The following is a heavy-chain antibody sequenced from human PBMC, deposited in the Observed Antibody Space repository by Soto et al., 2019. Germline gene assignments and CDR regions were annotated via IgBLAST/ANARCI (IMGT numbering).Heavy chain of an antibody. D-gene: IGHD1-7*01. CDR2: IYRTGST. V-gene: IGHV4-4*02. CDR3: ASRDPGTSVDY. Sequence: PSETLSLTCAVSGGSFTSNNWWTWVRQPPGQGMEWIGEIYRTGSTNYNPSLKNRVTISLDKSENQFSLKVTYLTAADTAVYYCASRDPGTSVDYWGQGTLVSVS. CDR1: GGSFTSNNW. J-gene: IGHJ4*02.